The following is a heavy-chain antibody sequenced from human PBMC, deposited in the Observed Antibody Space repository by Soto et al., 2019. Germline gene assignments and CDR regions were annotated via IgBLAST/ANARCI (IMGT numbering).Heavy chain of an antibody. V-gene: IGHV3-48*02. Sequence: WGSLRLSCAASGFTFSSYSMNWVRQAPGKGLEWVSYISSSSSTIYYADSVKGRFTISRDNAKNSLYLQMNSLRDEDTAVYYCARDRLRDVGLWPLVAPGDYYYYGMGVWGQGTTVTVSS. CDR3: ARDRLRDVGLWPLVAPGDYYYYGMGV. CDR1: GFTFSSYS. CDR2: ISSSSSTI. J-gene: IGHJ6*02. D-gene: IGHD6-6*01.